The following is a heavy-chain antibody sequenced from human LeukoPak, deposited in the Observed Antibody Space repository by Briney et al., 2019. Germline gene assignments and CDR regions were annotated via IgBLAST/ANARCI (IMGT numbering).Heavy chain of an antibody. D-gene: IGHD2-8*01. CDR3: ATAAPAVTDHCTNGVCHPTRFDY. CDR2: SDPEDGET. Sequence: ASVKVSCKVSGYTLTELSMHWVRQAPGKGLEWMGGSDPEDGETIYAQKFQGRVTMTEDTSTDTAYMELSSLRSEDTAVYYCATAAPAVTDHCTNGVCHPTRFDYWGQGTLVTVSS. V-gene: IGHV1-24*01. J-gene: IGHJ4*02. CDR1: GYTLTELS.